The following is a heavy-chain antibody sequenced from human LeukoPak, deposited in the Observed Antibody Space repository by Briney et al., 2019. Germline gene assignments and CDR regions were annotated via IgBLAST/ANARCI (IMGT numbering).Heavy chain of an antibody. CDR2: VYYIGDP. Sequence: PSETLSLTCTVSGGSISSSSYYWTWIRQPPRKGPGGVGYVYYIGDPNYSPSLLSRVTMSLDTSTNQFSMRLTSVTAADTAVYYCAKGQVRALDGFDVWGQGTLVTVSS. J-gene: IGHJ3*01. CDR3: AKGQVRALDGFDV. D-gene: IGHD3-10*01. V-gene: IGHV4-61*01. CDR1: GGSISSSSYY.